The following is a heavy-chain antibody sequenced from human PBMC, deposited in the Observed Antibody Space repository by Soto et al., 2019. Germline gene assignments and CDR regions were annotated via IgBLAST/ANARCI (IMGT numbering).Heavy chain of an antibody. V-gene: IGHV3-23*01. CDR2: ISGSGGST. D-gene: IGHD6-13*01. Sequence: GGSLRLSCAASGFTFSSYAMSWVRQAPGKGLEWVSAISGSGGSTYYADSVKDRFTISRDNSKNTLYLQMNSLRAEDTAVYYCAKDLYSSSWYYFDYWGQGTLVTVSS. J-gene: IGHJ4*02. CDR1: GFTFSSYA. CDR3: AKDLYSSSWYYFDY.